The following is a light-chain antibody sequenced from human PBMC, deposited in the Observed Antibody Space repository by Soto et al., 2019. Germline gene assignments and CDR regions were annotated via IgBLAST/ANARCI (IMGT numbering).Light chain of an antibody. CDR1: QSVSSN. Sequence: EIVMTQSPATLSVSPGERATLSCRASQSVSSNLAWYQQKPGQAPMLLIYGASTRATGIPARFSGSGSGTAFTLTISSLQSEDFAVYYCQQYNNWPRTFGQGTKVDIK. CDR3: QQYNNWPRT. J-gene: IGKJ1*01. V-gene: IGKV3-15*01. CDR2: GAS.